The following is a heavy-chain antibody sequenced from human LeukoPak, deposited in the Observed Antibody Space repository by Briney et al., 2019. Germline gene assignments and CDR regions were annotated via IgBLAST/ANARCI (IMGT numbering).Heavy chain of an antibody. CDR1: GYTFTNYD. J-gene: IGHJ4*02. V-gene: IGHV1-8*01. CDR3: ARGQGSHGQQLGDY. D-gene: IGHD6-13*01. Sequence: ASVKVSCKASGYTFTNYDINWVRQATGQGLEWMGWLNPNSGNTGYAQKFQGRVTMTRNISANTAYMELTSLRSDDTAVYYCARGQGSHGQQLGDYWGQGTLVTVSS. CDR2: LNPNSGNT.